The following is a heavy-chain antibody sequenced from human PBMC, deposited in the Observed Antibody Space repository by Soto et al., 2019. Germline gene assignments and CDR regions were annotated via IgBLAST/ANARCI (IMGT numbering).Heavy chain of an antibody. V-gene: IGHV1-69*02. CDR3: ATDKDDYGDYGIDY. J-gene: IGHJ4*02. D-gene: IGHD4-17*01. CDR1: GGTFSSYT. CDR2: IIPILGIA. Sequence: QVQLVQSGAEVKKPGSSEKVSCKASGGTFSSYTISWVRQAPGQGLEWMGRIIPILGIANYAQKFPGRVTNTADKSTNTAYMELNRLRSEDTAVYYCATDKDDYGDYGIDYWGQGTLVTVSS.